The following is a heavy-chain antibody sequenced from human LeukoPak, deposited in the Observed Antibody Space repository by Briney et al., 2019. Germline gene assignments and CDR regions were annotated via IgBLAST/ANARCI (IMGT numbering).Heavy chain of an antibody. CDR2: ISSSSSTI. J-gene: IGHJ4*02. Sequence: GESLRLSCAASGFTFSSYSMNWVRQAPGKGLEWVSYISSSSSTIYYADSVKGRFTISRDNAKNSLYLQMNSLRAEDTAVYYCAKADSSSWPGTFDYWGQGTLVTVSS. V-gene: IGHV3-48*01. D-gene: IGHD6-13*01. CDR3: AKADSSSWPGTFDY. CDR1: GFTFSSYS.